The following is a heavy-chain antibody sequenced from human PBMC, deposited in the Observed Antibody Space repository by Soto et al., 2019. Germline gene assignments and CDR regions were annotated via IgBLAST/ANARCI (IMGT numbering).Heavy chain of an antibody. V-gene: IGHV4-59*01. J-gene: IGHJ4*02. CDR1: GGSISSYY. CDR2: MYYSRST. D-gene: IGHD4-17*01. CDR3: AGSTGYGDSYFDY. Sequence: PSETLSLTCTVSGGSISSYYWNWIRQPPGKGLEWVGYMYYSRSTNYNPSLKSPVTISGDTSKNQLPLKLSSVTAADTAVYYCAGSTGYGDSYFDYWGQGTLVTVSS.